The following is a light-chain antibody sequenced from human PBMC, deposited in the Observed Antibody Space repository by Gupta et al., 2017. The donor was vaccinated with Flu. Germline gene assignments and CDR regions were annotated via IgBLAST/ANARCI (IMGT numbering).Light chain of an antibody. CDR3: SSRASSGDHVL. CDR1: SLRRYF. V-gene: IGLV3-19*01. J-gene: IGLJ2*01. CDR2: GNN. Sequence: SSELTQDPAVSVALGQTVRITCQGDSLRRYFASWYQQKPGQAPVVVIYGNNNRPSGIPDRFSGSSSGNTAALAITGAQAEDEADYYCSSRASSGDHVLFGGGTKLTVL.